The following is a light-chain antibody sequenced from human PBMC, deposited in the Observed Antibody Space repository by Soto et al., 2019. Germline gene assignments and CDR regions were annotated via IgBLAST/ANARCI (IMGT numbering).Light chain of an antibody. V-gene: IGLV2-23*01. CDR3: CSYAGNNIFV. J-gene: IGLJ1*01. CDR2: EGT. CDR1: SSDVGTYYF. Sequence: QSVLTQPASVSGSLGQSITISCTGSSSDVGTYYFVSWYQQHPGKVPKLMIYEGTKRPSGVSDRFSGSKSGNTASMTISGVQDEDEDNYYCCSYAGNNIFVFGTGTKVTV.